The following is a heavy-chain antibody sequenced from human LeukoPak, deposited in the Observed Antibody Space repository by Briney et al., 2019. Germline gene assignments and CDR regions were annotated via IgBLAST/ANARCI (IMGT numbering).Heavy chain of an antibody. D-gene: IGHD3-9*01. J-gene: IGHJ4*02. CDR2: INPNSGGT. V-gene: IGHV1-2*02. CDR1: GYTFTGYY. Sequence: ASVKVSCKASGYTFTGYYMHWVRQAPGQGLEWMGWINPNSGGTNYAQKFQGRVTMTRDTSISTAYMELSRLRSDDTAVYYCARGPKPYDILTGYSGYYFDYWGQGTLVTVSS. CDR3: ARGPKPYDILTGYSGYYFDY.